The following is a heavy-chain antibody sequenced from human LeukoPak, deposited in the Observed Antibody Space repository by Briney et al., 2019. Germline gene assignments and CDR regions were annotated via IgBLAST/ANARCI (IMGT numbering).Heavy chain of an antibody. V-gene: IGHV1-2*04. Sequence: GASVKVSCKASGYTFTGYYMHWVRQAPGQGLEWMGWINPSSGGTNYAQKFQGWVTMTRDTSISTAYMELSRLRSDDTAVYYCARGSPGSYGEGFDYWGQGTLVTVSS. CDR2: INPSSGGT. CDR3: ARGSPGSYGEGFDY. J-gene: IGHJ4*02. D-gene: IGHD1-26*01. CDR1: GYTFTGYY.